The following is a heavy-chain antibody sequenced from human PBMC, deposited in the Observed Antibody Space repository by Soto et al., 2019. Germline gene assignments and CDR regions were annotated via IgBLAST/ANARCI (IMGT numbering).Heavy chain of an antibody. Sequence: SETLSLTCTVSGGSVSSGSYYWSWIRQPPGKGLEWIGYIYYSGSTNYNPSLKSRVTISVDTSKNQFSLKLSSVTAADTAVYYCARVSDYGGNSGFSSFDYWGQGTLVTVSS. CDR2: IYYSGST. CDR3: ARVSDYGGNSGFSSFDY. CDR1: GGSVSSGSYY. D-gene: IGHD4-17*01. J-gene: IGHJ4*02. V-gene: IGHV4-61*01.